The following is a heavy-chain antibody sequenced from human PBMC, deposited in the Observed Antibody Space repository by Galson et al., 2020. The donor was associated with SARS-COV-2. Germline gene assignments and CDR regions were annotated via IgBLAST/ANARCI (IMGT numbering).Heavy chain of an antibody. CDR2: IKSKTDGGTT. Sequence: GGSLRLSCAASGFTFSNAWMSWVRQAPGKGLEWVGRIKSKTDGGTTDYAAPVKGRFTISRDDSKNTLYLQMNSLKTEDTAVYYCTAMVRGVNKGDYWGQGTLVTVSS. V-gene: IGHV3-15*01. CDR3: TAMVRGVNKGDY. D-gene: IGHD3-10*01. CDR1: GFTFSNAW. J-gene: IGHJ4*02.